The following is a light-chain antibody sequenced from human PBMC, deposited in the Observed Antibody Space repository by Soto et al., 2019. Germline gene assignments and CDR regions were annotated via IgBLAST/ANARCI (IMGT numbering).Light chain of an antibody. CDR1: QSISTW. J-gene: IGKJ2*01. V-gene: IGKV1-5*01. CDR3: QQYKTYTT. Sequence: DIQMTHSPSTLSASVGDRVTITCRAIQSISTWLVWYQQKPGKAPKVLIYDASSLQSGVPSRFSGHGSGTDFTLTISSLQPDDSAIYYCQQYKTYTTFGQGTKLEIK. CDR2: DAS.